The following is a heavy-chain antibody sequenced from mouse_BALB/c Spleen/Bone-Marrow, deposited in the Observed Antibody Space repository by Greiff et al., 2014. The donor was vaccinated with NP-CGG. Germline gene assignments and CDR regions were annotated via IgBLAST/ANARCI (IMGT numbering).Heavy chain of an antibody. CDR3: ARHYGYVDAMDY. V-gene: IGHV5-6-5*01. CDR1: GITVSSYT. CDR2: ITGGGTT. Sequence: EVKLMESGGGLVKPGESLKFSCAASGITVSSYTMSWVRQTPEKRLEWVASITGGGTTYYPDSVKGRFTISRDNARNILYLQVSSLRSEDTAIYYCARHYGYVDAMDYWGQGTSVTVYS. D-gene: IGHD1-2*01. J-gene: IGHJ4*01.